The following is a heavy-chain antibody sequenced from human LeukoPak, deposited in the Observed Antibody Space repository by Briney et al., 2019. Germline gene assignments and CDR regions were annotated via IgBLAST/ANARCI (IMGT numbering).Heavy chain of an antibody. Sequence: SVKVSCKASGNSISNYAVSWVRQAPGQGFEWMGGIIPIFGTADYAQKFQGRVTITADESTSTAYMELSSLRSEDTAVYYCARGELRSGYSYGPIDYWGQGTLVTVS. CDR3: ARGELRSGYSYGPIDY. J-gene: IGHJ4*02. CDR2: IIPIFGTA. V-gene: IGHV1-69*13. D-gene: IGHD5-18*01. CDR1: GNSISNYA.